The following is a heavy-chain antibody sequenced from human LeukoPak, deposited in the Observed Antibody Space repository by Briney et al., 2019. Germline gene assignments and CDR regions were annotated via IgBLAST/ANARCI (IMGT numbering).Heavy chain of an antibody. CDR1: TFSSFW. V-gene: IGHV4-39*01. CDR3: ARHGPGEGIAAAGLYYFDY. D-gene: IGHD6-13*01. J-gene: IGHJ4*02. Sequence: TFSSFWMSWVRQPPGKGLEWIGSIYYSGSTYYNPSLKSRVTISVDTSKNQFSLKLSSVTAADTAVYYCARHGPGEGIAAAGLYYFDYWGQGTLVTVSS. CDR2: IYYSGST.